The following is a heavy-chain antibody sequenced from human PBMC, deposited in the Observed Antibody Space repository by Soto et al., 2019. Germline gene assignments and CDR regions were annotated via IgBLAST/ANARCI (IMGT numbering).Heavy chain of an antibody. CDR2: ITHSGGT. V-gene: IGHV4-34*01. CDR3: ARGAYTSGWSYFWYFDL. CDR1: GGSFSDYY. D-gene: IGHD6-19*01. Sequence: QVQLQQWGAGLLKPSETLSLTCAVYGGSFSDYYWTWIRQPPGKGLEWIGEITHSGGTNYNPSLKSRVTISVDTYKNQFSLNLDSVNAADTAIYYCARGAYTSGWSYFWYFDLWGRGTLVTVSS. J-gene: IGHJ2*01.